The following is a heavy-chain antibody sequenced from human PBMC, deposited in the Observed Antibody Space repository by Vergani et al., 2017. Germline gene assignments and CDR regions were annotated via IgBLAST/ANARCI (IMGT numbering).Heavy chain of an antibody. D-gene: IGHD5-18*01. CDR2: INHSGST. V-gene: IGHV4-34*01. Sequence: QVQLQQWGAGLLKPSETLSLTCAVYGGSFSGYYWSWIRQPPGKGLEWVGEINHSGSTNYNPSLKSRVTISVDTSKNQFSLKLSSVTAADTAGYCCARGRGTAMVLVGHYYYGMDVWGQGTTVTVSS. CDR1: GGSFSGYY. CDR3: ARGRGTAMVLVGHYYYGMDV. J-gene: IGHJ6*02.